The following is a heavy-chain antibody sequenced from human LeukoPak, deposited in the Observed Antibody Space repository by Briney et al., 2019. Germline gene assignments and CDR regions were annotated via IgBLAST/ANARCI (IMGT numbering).Heavy chain of an antibody. CDR1: GFTFSSYD. Sequence: PGGSLRLSCAASGFTFSSYDMTWVRQAPGKGLEWVSTISGSGGSTYFADSVKGRFTISKDNSKNTVHLQMSSLRAEDTAVYYCAKHVYGSGSSKRLFDFWGQGTLVTVSS. D-gene: IGHD3-10*01. CDR3: AKHVYGSGSSKRLFDF. J-gene: IGHJ4*02. V-gene: IGHV3-23*01. CDR2: ISGSGGST.